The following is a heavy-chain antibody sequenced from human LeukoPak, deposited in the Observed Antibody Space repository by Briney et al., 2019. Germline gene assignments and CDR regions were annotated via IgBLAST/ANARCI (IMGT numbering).Heavy chain of an antibody. CDR2: ISYSGSS. D-gene: IGHD1-26*01. CDR1: GGSISSYY. V-gene: IGHV4-59*08. J-gene: IGHJ4*02. CDR3: ARLSGSFLGELDS. Sequence: PSETLSLTCTVSGGSISSYYWSCVRQPPGKGLEWVGFISYSGSSNYNPSLKSRVTIAVDTSKNQFSLKLNSVTDADAAVYYCARLSGSFLGELDSWGQGTLVTVSS.